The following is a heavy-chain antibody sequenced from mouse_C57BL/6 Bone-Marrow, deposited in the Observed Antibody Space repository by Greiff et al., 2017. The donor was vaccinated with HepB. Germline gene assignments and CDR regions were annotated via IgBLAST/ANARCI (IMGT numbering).Heavy chain of an antibody. CDR1: GYTFTSYG. V-gene: IGHV1-81*01. J-gene: IGHJ3*01. Sequence: VKLQESGAELARPGASVKLSCKASGYTFTSYGISWVKQSTGQGLEWIGEIYPRSGNTYYNEKFKGKATLTADKSSSTAYMELRSLTSEDSAVYFCARDYNYGSSYVWCAYWGQGSLVTVSA. D-gene: IGHD1-1*01. CDR3: ARDYNYGSSYVWCAY. CDR2: IYPRSGNT.